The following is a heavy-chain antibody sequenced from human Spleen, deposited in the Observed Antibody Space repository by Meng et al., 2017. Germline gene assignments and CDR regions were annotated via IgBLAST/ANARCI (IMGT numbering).Heavy chain of an antibody. CDR1: TFTFSSYE. CDR2: ISSSGKTI. V-gene: IGHV3-48*03. Sequence: GESLKISCAASTFTFSSYEMDWVRQAPGEGLEWVSYISSSGKTIYYADSVKGRFTVSRDNAKNSLFLQMNSLRTEDTAVYYCARETFAAGNYGMDVWGQGTTVTVSS. J-gene: IGHJ6*02. CDR3: ARETFAAGNYGMDV. D-gene: IGHD3-10*01.